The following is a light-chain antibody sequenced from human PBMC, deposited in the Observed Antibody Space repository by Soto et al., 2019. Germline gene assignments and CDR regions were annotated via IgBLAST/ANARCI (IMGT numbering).Light chain of an antibody. CDR2: EGS. CDR1: SSDVGKYNL. J-gene: IGLJ7*01. CDR3: CSYAGSSTVV. V-gene: IGLV2-23*01. Sequence: QSVLTQPASVSGSPGQSITISCTGTSSDVGKYNLVSWYQQHPGKAPKLMIYEGSKRPSGASNRFSGSKSGNTASLTISGLQAEDEADYYCCSYAGSSTVVFGGGTQLTVL.